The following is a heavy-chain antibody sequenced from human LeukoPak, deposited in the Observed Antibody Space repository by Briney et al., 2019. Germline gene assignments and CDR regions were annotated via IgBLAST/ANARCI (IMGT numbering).Heavy chain of an antibody. CDR1: GYSFTRDW. CDR2: IYPGDSDT. D-gene: IGHD5-18*01. Sequence: GESLKISWKGSGYSFTRDWIGWVRQMPGKGLEWMGIIYPGDSDTRYSPSFQGQVAISADKSISTAYLQWSSLKASDTAMYYCARGDTSVVLDAFDIWGQGTMVIVSS. J-gene: IGHJ3*02. CDR3: ARGDTSVVLDAFDI. V-gene: IGHV5-51*01.